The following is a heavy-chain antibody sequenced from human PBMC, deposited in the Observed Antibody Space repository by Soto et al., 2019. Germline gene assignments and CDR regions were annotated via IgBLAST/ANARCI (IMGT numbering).Heavy chain of an antibody. CDR2: IYLADVG. V-gene: IGHV2-5*02. CDR3: ASTGVNWGSRGLIDP. J-gene: IGHJ5*02. Sequence: QITLKESGPTLVSSTQTLTLTCTFSGFSLSAHGVGVGWIRQPPGTALEWLAFIYLADVGRYSPSLKSRLTTTKDTSKNHVVPTMANMGPVDTATYYCASTGVNWGSRGLIDPCGQGTLVTVSS. CDR1: GFSLSAHGVG. D-gene: IGHD7-27*01.